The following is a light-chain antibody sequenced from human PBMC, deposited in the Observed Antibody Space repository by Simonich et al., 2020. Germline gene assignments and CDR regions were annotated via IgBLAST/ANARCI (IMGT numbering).Light chain of an antibody. CDR1: QRVSSSY. V-gene: IGKV3-20*01. CDR3: QQYYSTPLT. Sequence: EIVLTQSPGTLSLSPGERATLSCRASQRVSSSYLAWYQQKPGQPPRLLIYGASSRATGIPYRCSGSGSGTDFTLTISSLQAEDVAVYYCQQYYSTPLTFGGGTKVEIK. J-gene: IGKJ4*01. CDR2: GAS.